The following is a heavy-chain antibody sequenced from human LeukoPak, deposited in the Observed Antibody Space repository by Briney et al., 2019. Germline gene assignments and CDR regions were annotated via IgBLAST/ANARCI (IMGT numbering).Heavy chain of an antibody. CDR2: ISYDGSNK. V-gene: IGHV3-30*18. CDR3: AKGHQFIIAEKYYFDY. D-gene: IGHD6-13*01. CDR1: GFTFSSYG. Sequence: GRALRLSCAASGFTFSSYGMHWVRQAPGKGLERVAVISYDGSNKYYADSVKGRFTISRDNSKNTLYLQMNSLRAEDTAVYYCAKGHQFIIAEKYYFDYWGQGTLVTVSS. J-gene: IGHJ4*02.